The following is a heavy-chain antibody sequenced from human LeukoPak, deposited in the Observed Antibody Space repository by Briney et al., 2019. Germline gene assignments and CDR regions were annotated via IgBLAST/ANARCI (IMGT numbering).Heavy chain of an antibody. CDR3: ARAIDGYPGYFDF. Sequence: PGGSLRLSCAASGFTFSRYSMNWVRQAPGKGLEWVSSISSSSSFIYYADSVKGRFTISRDNAKNSLYLQMNSLRAEDTAVYYCARAIDGYPGYFDFWGQGILVTVSS. J-gene: IGHJ4*02. CDR2: ISSSSSFI. V-gene: IGHV3-21*01. D-gene: IGHD3-22*01. CDR1: GFTFSRYS.